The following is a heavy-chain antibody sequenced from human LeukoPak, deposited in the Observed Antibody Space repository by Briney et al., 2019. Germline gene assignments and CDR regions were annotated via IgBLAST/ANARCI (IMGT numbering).Heavy chain of an antibody. CDR2: ISYDGSNK. Sequence: PGGSLRLSCAASGFTFSSYAMHWVRQAPGKGLEWVAVISYDGSNKYYADSVKGRFTISRDNSKNTLYLQMNSLRAEDTAVYYCARGPGADILTGSLGFDPWGQGTLVTVSS. CDR3: ARGPGADILTGSLGFDP. J-gene: IGHJ5*02. V-gene: IGHV3-30-3*01. CDR1: GFTFSSYA. D-gene: IGHD3-9*01.